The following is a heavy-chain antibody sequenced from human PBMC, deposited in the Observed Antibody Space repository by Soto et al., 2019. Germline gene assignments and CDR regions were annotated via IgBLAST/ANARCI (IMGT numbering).Heavy chain of an antibody. CDR3: AREDLAPVEEAYYYYGMDV. Sequence: GGSLRLSCAASGFTFSSYGMHWVRQAPGKGLEWVAVIWYDGSNKYYADSVKGRFTISRDNSKNTLYLQMNSLRAEDTAVYYCAREDLAPVEEAYYYYGMDVWGQGTTVTVSS. CDR2: IWYDGSNK. D-gene: IGHD2-15*01. CDR1: GFTFSSYG. V-gene: IGHV3-33*01. J-gene: IGHJ6*02.